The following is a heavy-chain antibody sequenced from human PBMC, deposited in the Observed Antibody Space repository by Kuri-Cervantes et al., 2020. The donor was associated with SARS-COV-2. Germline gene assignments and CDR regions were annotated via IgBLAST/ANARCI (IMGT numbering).Heavy chain of an antibody. CDR3: ASGGANKGWGY. D-gene: IGHD1-26*01. Sequence: GGSLRLSCAASGFTFSDYYMSWIRQAPGKGLEWVSSISRSSSYIYYADSVKGRFTISRDNAKNSLYLQMNSLRAEDTAVYYCASGGANKGWGYWGQGTLVTVSS. CDR1: GFTFSDYY. J-gene: IGHJ4*02. CDR2: ISRSSSYI. V-gene: IGHV3-11*06.